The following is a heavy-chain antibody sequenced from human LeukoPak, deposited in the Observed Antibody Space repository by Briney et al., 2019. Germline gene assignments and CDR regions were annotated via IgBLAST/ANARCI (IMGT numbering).Heavy chain of an antibody. CDR2: IKSKTDGGTT. CDR3: TTGHIVVVVAAIDY. CDR1: GFTFSNAW. V-gene: IGHV3-15*01. D-gene: IGHD2-15*01. J-gene: IGHJ4*02. Sequence: GGSLRLSCAAPGFTFSNAWMSWVRQAPGKGLEWVGRIKSKTDGGTTDYAAPVKGRFTISRDDSKNTLYLQMNSLKTEDTAVYYCTTGHIVVVVAAIDYWGQGTLVTVSS.